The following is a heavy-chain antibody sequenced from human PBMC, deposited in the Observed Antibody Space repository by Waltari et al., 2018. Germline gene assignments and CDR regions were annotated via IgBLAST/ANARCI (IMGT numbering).Heavy chain of an antibody. Sequence: VQLLASAGALVKPGVSLSVSCAGVGFSFGSWVIDWVRQAPGKRLEWISYIGPSGSDIYYADSVKGRFTISRDNAKNSLYLEMDSLRVEDTAVYFCARVAVTGSYYWYFDLWGRGTTVNVSS. V-gene: IGHV3-48*03. CDR3: ARVAVTGSYYWYFDL. CDR1: GFSFGSWV. J-gene: IGHJ2*01. D-gene: IGHD3-10*01. CDR2: IGPSGSDI.